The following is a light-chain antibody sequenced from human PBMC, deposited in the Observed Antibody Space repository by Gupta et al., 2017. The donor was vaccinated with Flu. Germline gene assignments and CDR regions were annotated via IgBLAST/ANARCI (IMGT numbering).Light chain of an antibody. J-gene: IGKJ4*01. CDR3: QQRSSYPIT. V-gene: IGKV3-11*01. CDR1: QIVSNS. Sequence: PASLSVSPGDRATLSCRASQIVSNSLDWLQQKPGNAPKLLIYDASSCIIGIPARFSGSGSGTDFTLTISSLQPEDFATYYCQQRSSYPITFGGGTKVEIK. CDR2: DAS.